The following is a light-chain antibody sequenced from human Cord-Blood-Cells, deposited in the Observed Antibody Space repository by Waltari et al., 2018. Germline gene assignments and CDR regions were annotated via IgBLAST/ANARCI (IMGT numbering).Light chain of an antibody. Sequence: QSALTPPRSVSGSPGQSVTIPCTGTSSDVGGYNDVSWYQQHPGKAPKLMIYDVRKRPSGVPDRFSGSKSGNTASLTISGLQAEDEADYYCCSYAGSYTYVFGTGTKVTVL. V-gene: IGLV2-11*01. CDR3: CSYAGSYTYV. J-gene: IGLJ1*01. CDR1: SSDVGGYND. CDR2: DVR.